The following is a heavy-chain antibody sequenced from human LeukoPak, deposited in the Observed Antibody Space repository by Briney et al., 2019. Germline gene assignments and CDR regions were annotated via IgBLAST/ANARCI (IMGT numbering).Heavy chain of an antibody. CDR1: GFTFSSYA. D-gene: IGHD3-22*01. J-gene: IGHJ6*02. CDR3: ARGDEYYYDSSGYYGDYYYYGMDV. V-gene: IGHV3-7*01. Sequence: HPGGSLRLSCAASGFTFSSYAMHWVRQAPGKGLEWVANIKQDGSEKFYVDSVKGRFTISRDNAKNSLYLQMNSLRAEDTAVYYCARGDEYYYDSSGYYGDYYYYGMDVWGQGTTVTVSS. CDR2: IKQDGSEK.